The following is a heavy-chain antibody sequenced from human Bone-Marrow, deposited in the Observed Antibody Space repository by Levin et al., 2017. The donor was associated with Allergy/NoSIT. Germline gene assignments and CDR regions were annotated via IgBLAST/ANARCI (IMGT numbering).Heavy chain of an antibody. D-gene: IGHD3-22*01. CDR1: GYTFTSYG. V-gene: IGHV1-18*01. Sequence: ASVKVSCKASGYTFTSYGISWVRQAPGQGLEWMGWISAYNGNTNYAQKLQGRVTMTTDTSTSTAYMELRSLRSDDTAVYYCARGKSYYYDSSGYYSGMDVWGQGTTVTVSS. CDR2: ISAYNGNT. J-gene: IGHJ6*02. CDR3: ARGKSYYYDSSGYYSGMDV.